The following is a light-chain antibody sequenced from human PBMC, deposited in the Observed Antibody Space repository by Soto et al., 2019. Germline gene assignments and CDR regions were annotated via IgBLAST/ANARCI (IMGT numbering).Light chain of an antibody. Sequence: QSALTQPATVSGSPGQSITMSCTGTTSDVGGYNYVSWYQQHPGKAPKLMIYEVSNRPSGVSNRFSGSKSGNTASLTISGLQAEDEADYYCSSYTSSGTYVFGIGTKVTVL. CDR1: TSDVGGYNY. CDR3: SSYTSSGTYV. V-gene: IGLV2-14*01. CDR2: EVS. J-gene: IGLJ1*01.